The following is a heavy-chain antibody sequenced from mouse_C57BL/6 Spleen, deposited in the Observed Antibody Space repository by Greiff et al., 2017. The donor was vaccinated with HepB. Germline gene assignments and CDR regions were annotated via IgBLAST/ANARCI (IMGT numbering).Heavy chain of an antibody. CDR3: ARSTVVAVDWYFDV. CDR2: INPNNGGT. J-gene: IGHJ1*03. CDR1: GYTFTDYN. Sequence: VQLQQSGPELVKPGASVKIPCKASGYTFTDYNMDWVKQSHGKSLEWIGDINPNNGGTIYNQKFKGKATLTVDKSSSTAYMELRSLTSEDTAVYYCARSTVVAVDWYFDVWGTGTTVTVSS. V-gene: IGHV1-18*01. D-gene: IGHD1-1*01.